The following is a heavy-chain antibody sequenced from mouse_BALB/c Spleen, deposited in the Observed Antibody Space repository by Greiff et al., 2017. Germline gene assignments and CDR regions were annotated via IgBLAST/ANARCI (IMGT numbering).Heavy chain of an antibody. CDR2: ISSGGGST. CDR3: AREVYDRGAMDY. Sequence: EVKLVESGGGLVKPGGSLKLSCAASGFAFSSYDMSWVRQTPEKRLEWVAYISSGGGSTYYPDTVKGRFTISSDNAKNTLYLQMSSLKSEDTAVYYCAREVYDRGAMDYWGQGTSVTVSS. CDR1: GFAFSSYD. D-gene: IGHD2-3*01. J-gene: IGHJ4*01. V-gene: IGHV5-12-1*01.